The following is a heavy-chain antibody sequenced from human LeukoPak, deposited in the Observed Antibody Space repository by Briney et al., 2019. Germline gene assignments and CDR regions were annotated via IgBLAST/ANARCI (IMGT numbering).Heavy chain of an antibody. CDR2: ISGSGGST. CDR1: GFTFSSYA. Sequence: GGSLRLSCAASGFTFSSYAMSWVRQAPGKGLEWVSAISGSGGSTFYADSVKGRFTIPRDNSKNTLYLQMNSLRADDTAVYYCAKATEQNTRGKIDYWGQGPLVTVPS. J-gene: IGHJ4*02. D-gene: IGHD1/OR15-1a*01. V-gene: IGHV3-23*01. CDR3: AKATEQNTRGKIDY.